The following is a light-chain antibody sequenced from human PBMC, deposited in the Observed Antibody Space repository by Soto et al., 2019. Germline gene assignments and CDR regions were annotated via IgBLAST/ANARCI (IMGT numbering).Light chain of an antibody. V-gene: IGKV2-28*01. Sequence: DIVMTQFPVSLPVTPGEPAFISCKSSQSLLHSHGYNYMDWYLQKPGQSPQLLIYFGSYRASGVPDRFSGSGSGTDFTLRISRVEAEDFGIYYCMQALQIPITFGQGTRLEIK. CDR3: MQALQIPIT. CDR2: FGS. J-gene: IGKJ5*01. CDR1: QSLLHSHGYNY.